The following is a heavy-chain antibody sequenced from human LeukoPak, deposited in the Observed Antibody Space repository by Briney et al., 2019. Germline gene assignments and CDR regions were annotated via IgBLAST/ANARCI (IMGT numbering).Heavy chain of an antibody. D-gene: IGHD6-19*01. Sequence: GGSLRLSCAASGFTFSDYYMSWIRQAPGKGLEWVSYISSSGSTIYYADSVKGRFTISRDNAKNSLYLQMNSLRAEDTAVYYCAREMVSSGSYAFDIWGQGTMVTVSS. CDR3: AREMVSSGSYAFDI. CDR1: GFTFSDYY. J-gene: IGHJ3*02. V-gene: IGHV3-11*01. CDR2: ISSSGSTI.